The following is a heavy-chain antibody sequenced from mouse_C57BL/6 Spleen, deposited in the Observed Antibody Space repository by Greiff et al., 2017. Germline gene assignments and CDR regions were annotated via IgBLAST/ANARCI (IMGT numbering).Heavy chain of an antibody. CDR2: IDPSDSYT. CDR1: GYTFTSYW. D-gene: IGHD2-1*01. CDR3: ARSINYETDY. J-gene: IGHJ2*01. Sequence: QVQLQQPGAELVKPGASVKLSCKASGYTFTSYWMQWVKQRPGQGLEWIGEIDPSDSYTNYNQKFKGKATVTVDTSSSTAYMQLSSLTSEDSAVYYCARSINYETDYWGQGTTLTVSS. V-gene: IGHV1-50*01.